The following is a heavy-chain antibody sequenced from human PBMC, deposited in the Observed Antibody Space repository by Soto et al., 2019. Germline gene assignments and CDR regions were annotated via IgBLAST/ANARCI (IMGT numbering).Heavy chain of an antibody. V-gene: IGHV3-33*01. CDR3: ASAAIAARPPYYYYIDV. CDR1: GFTFSSYG. Sequence: GGSLRLSCAASGFTFSSYGMHWVRQAPGKGLEWVAVIWYDGSNKYYADSVKGRLTISRDNSKNTLYLQMNSLRAEDTAVYYCASAAIAARPPYYYYIDVWGKGTTVTVSS. CDR2: IWYDGSNK. D-gene: IGHD6-6*01. J-gene: IGHJ6*03.